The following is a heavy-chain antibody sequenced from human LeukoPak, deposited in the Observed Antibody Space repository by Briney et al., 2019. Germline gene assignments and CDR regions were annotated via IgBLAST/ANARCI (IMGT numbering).Heavy chain of an antibody. CDR3: AKDLPRSPPNSGPWDY. Sequence: PGGSLRLSCAASGFTFSSYAMSWVRQAPGKGLEWVSAISGSGGSTYYADSVKGRFTISRDNPKNTLYLQMNSLRAEDTAVYYCAKDLPRSPPNSGPWDYWGQGTLVTVSS. D-gene: IGHD6-19*01. V-gene: IGHV3-23*01. CDR2: ISGSGGST. J-gene: IGHJ4*02. CDR1: GFTFSSYA.